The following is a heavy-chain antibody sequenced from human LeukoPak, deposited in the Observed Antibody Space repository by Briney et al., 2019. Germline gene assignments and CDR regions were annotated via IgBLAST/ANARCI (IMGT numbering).Heavy chain of an antibody. J-gene: IGHJ4*02. CDR3: AKVRPTRFVESSGWLELGY. CDR1: GFTFDDYA. Sequence: GGSLRLSCAASGFTFDDYAMHWVRQAPGKGLEWVSLISGDGSRTYYADSVKGRFTIFRDNGKNSLYLQMNSLRTEDTAFYYCAKVRPTRFVESSGWLELGYWGQGTLVTVSS. CDR2: ISGDGSRT. D-gene: IGHD6-19*01. V-gene: IGHV3-43*02.